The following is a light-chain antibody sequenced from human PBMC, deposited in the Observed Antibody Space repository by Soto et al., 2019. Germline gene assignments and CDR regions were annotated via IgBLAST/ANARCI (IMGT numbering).Light chain of an antibody. V-gene: IGLV2-14*03. J-gene: IGLJ1*01. CDR1: GSDVGANNF. CDR2: DVS. Sequence: QSALTQPASVSGSPGQSITISCTGTGSDVGANNFVSWYQQLPGKAPKLMIFDVSHRPSGVSYRFSGSKSGNTASLTISGLQADDVADSFCSSYTSSTTYVFATGTKVTVL. CDR3: SSYTSSTTYV.